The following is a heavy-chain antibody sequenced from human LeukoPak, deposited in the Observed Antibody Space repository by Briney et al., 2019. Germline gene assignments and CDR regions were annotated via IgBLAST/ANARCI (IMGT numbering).Heavy chain of an antibody. D-gene: IGHD4-17*01. CDR3: AKGKGDYGILFFGY. CDR2: ISGSGGST. CDR1: GFTFSSYA. V-gene: IGHV3-23*01. Sequence: PGGSLILSCAASGFTFSSYAMSWVRQAPGKGLEWVSAISGSGGSTYYADSVKGRFTISRDNSKNTLYLQMNSLRAEDTAVYYCAKGKGDYGILFFGYWGQGTLVTVSS. J-gene: IGHJ4*02.